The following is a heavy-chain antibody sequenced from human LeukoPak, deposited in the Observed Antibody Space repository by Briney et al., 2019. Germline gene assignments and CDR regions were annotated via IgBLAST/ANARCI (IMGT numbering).Heavy chain of an antibody. CDR2: IYHSGST. D-gene: IGHD3-22*01. J-gene: IGHJ3*02. CDR1: GYSISSGYY. CDR3: VGAKQWLSFDI. Sequence: PSETLSLTCTVSGYSISSGYYWGWIRQPPGKGLEWIGSIYHSGSTYYNPSLKSRVAISVDTSKNQFSLKLSSVTAADTAVYYCVGAKQWLSFDIWGQGTMVTVSS. V-gene: IGHV4-38-2*02.